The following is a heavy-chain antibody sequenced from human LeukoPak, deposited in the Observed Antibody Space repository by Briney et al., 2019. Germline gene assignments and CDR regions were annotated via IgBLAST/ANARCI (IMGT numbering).Heavy chain of an antibody. D-gene: IGHD6-19*01. CDR2: IYYSGST. Sequence: SETLSLTCTVSGGSISSYYWSWIRQPPGKGLEWIGYIYYSGSTNYNPSLKSRVTISVDTSKNQFSLKLSSVTAADTAVYYCARDGQQWGFDYWGQGTLVTVSS. CDR3: ARDGQQWGFDY. J-gene: IGHJ4*02. CDR1: GGSISSYY. V-gene: IGHV4-59*01.